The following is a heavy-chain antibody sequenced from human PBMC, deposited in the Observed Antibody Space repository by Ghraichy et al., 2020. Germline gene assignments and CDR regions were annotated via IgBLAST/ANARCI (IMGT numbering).Heavy chain of an antibody. CDR3: ARDPAAYSSGWYGCFDY. CDR1: GFTFSSYS. J-gene: IGHJ4*02. CDR2: ISSSSSTI. V-gene: IGHV3-48*02. D-gene: IGHD6-19*01. Sequence: GGSLRLSCAASGFTFSSYSMNWVRQAPGKGLVWVSYISSSSSTIYYADSVKGRFTISRDNAKNSLYLQMNSLRDEDTAVYYCARDPAAYSSGWYGCFDYWGQGTLVTVSS.